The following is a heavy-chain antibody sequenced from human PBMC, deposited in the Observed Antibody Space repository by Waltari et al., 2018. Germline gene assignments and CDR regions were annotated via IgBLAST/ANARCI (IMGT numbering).Heavy chain of an antibody. J-gene: IGHJ4*02. CDR3: AREGRKNYYDSSGYLHGGFDY. CDR1: GYTFTSYG. D-gene: IGHD3-22*01. CDR2: ISAYNGNT. V-gene: IGHV1-18*01. Sequence: QVQLVQSGAEVKKPGASVKVSCKASGYTFTSYGISWVRQAPGQGLEWMGWISAYNGNTNYAQKLQGRVTMTTDTSTSTAYMELRSLRSDDTAVYYCAREGRKNYYDSSGYLHGGFDYWGQGTLVTVSS.